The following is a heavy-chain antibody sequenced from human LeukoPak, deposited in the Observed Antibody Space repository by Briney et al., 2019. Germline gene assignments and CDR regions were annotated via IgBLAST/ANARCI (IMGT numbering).Heavy chain of an antibody. CDR1: GYTFTSYC. CDR3: ARSIAAAGPFDY. D-gene: IGHD6-13*01. J-gene: IGHJ4*02. Sequence: ASLKLSCKASGYTFTSYCSSWIRQPPGQGLEWMGWISAYNGNTNYAQKLLGRVTMTTDTSTSTAYMELRSLRSDDTAVYYCARSIAAAGPFDYWGQGTLVTVSS. V-gene: IGHV1-18*04. CDR2: ISAYNGNT.